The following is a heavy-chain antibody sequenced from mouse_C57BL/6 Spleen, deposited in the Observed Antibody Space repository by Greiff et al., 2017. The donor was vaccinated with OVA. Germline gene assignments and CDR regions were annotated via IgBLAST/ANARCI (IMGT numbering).Heavy chain of an antibody. CDR2: IDPETGGT. D-gene: IGHD1-1*01. J-gene: IGHJ4*01. Sequence: QVQLQQSGAELVRPGASVTLSCKASGYTFTDYDMHWVKQTPVHGLEWIGAIDPETGGTAYNQKFKGKAILTADKSSSTAYMELRSLTSEDSAVYYSSYYGNYAMDYWGQGTSVTVSS. CDR1: GYTFTDYD. CDR3: SYYGNYAMDY. V-gene: IGHV1-15*01.